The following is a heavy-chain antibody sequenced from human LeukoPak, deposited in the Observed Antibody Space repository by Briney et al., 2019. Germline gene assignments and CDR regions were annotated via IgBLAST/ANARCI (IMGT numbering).Heavy chain of an antibody. V-gene: IGHV3-30-3*01. CDR1: GFTFSSYA. Sequence: PGGSLRLSCAASGFTFSSYAMHWVRQAPGKGLEWMAVISYDGSNKYYADSVKGRFTICRDNSKNTLYLQMNSLRAEDTAVYYCARRGLITFGGVIDGGFDYWGQGTLVTVSS. J-gene: IGHJ4*02. D-gene: IGHD3-16*02. CDR2: ISYDGSNK. CDR3: ARRGLITFGGVIDGGFDY.